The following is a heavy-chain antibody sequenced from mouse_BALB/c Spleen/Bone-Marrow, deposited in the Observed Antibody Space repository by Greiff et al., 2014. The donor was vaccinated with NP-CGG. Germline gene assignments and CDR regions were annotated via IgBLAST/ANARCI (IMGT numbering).Heavy chain of an antibody. CDR1: GYTFTSYW. J-gene: IGHJ3*01. CDR3: ARDDYAY. Sequence: VQLQQSGAELAKPGASVKMSCKASGYTFTSYWMHWVKQRPGQGLEWIGYIYPSTGYTEYNQKFKDKVTLTADKSSSIAYMQLSSLTSEDSAVYYCARDDYAYWGQGTLVTVSA. V-gene: IGHV1-7*01. D-gene: IGHD2-4*01. CDR2: IYPSTGYT.